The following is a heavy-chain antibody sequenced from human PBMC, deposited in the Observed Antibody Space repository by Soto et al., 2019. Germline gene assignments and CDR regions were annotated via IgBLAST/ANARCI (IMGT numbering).Heavy chain of an antibody. CDR2: FDPEDGET. J-gene: IGHJ6*02. CDR3: ATAYGSGSTSGMDV. V-gene: IGHV1-24*01. Sequence: GASVKVSCKVSGYTLTELSMHWVRQAPGKGLEWMGGFDPEDGETIYAQKFQGRATMTEDTSTDTAYMELSSLRSEDTAVYYCATAYGSGSTSGMDVWGQGTTVPVSS. D-gene: IGHD3-10*01. CDR1: GYTLTELS.